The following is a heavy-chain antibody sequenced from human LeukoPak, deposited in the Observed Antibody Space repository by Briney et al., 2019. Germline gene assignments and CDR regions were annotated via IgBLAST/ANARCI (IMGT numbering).Heavy chain of an antibody. CDR3: AIYRAAGSYNWFDP. J-gene: IGHJ5*02. Sequence: PSETLSLTCTVSGGSISSYYWSWIRQPAGKGLEWIGRIYTSGSTNYNPSLKSRVTISVDTSKNQFSLKLSSVTAADTAVYYCAIYRAAGSYNWFDPWGQGTLVTVSS. CDR2: IYTSGST. D-gene: IGHD6-13*01. CDR1: GGSISSYY. V-gene: IGHV4-4*07.